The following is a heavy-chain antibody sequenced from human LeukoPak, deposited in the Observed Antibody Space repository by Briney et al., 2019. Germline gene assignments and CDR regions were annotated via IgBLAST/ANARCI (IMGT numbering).Heavy chain of an antibody. D-gene: IGHD4-17*01. V-gene: IGHV3-30*02. CDR1: GFTFRIYG. J-gene: IGHJ4*02. CDR3: AKDFGSYGDAAVY. Sequence: SGGSLRLSCAASGFTFRIYGMHWVRQAPAKGREWVAFIRSDGSEKYYADSVKGRFTISRDNSKNTLNLQMNSLRAEDTAVYYCAKDFGSYGDAAVYWGQGTLVTVSS. CDR2: IRSDGSEK.